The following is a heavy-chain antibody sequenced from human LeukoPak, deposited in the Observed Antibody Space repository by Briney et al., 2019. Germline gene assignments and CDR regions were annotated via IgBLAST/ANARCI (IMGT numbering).Heavy chain of an antibody. D-gene: IGHD3-10*01. CDR1: GYTFTGYY. CDR3: ARGGYYGGSGTYGFFDY. J-gene: IGHJ4*02. V-gene: IGHV7-4-1*02. CDR2: INTETGDP. Sequence: ASVKVSCKASGYTFTGYYMHWVRQAPGQGLEWMGWINTETGDPTYAQGFTGQFVVSVGTSVNTAYLQISSLRTEDTAVDYCARGGYYGGSGTYGFFDYWGQGSLVTVSS.